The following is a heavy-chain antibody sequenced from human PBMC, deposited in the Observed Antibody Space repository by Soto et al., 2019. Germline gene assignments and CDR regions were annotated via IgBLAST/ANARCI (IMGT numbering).Heavy chain of an antibody. V-gene: IGHV3-23*01. J-gene: IGHJ4*02. CDR2: ISTSGGST. Sequence: EVPLLESGGGLVQPGGSLRLSCAASGFTFSNYAMSWVRQAPGKGLEWVSTISTSGGSTYSADSVKGRFTISRDNSQCTLYLHMNSLRAEDTAVYYCARDGLGAYTYGSYYFDYWGQGTLVTVSS. CDR3: ARDGLGAYTYGSYYFDY. CDR1: GFTFSNYA. D-gene: IGHD5-18*01.